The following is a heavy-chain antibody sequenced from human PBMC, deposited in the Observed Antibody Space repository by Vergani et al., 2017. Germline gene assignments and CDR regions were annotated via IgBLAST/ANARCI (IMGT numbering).Heavy chain of an antibody. V-gene: IGHV4-31*03. CDR3: ARMGSYYECDACRIGYFDS. D-gene: IGHD3-10*01. CDR2: IYSTGST. J-gene: IGHJ4*02. Sequence: QVQLQESGPGLVKPSQTLSLTCSVSGDSISSGVYYWNWIRQPPGKGLEWIGYIYSTGSTHHNPSLRRRINMSVDTSKNQFSLKLNAVTAADTAMYYCARMGSYYECDACRIGYFDSWGPGILVTVSS. CDR1: GDSISSGVYY.